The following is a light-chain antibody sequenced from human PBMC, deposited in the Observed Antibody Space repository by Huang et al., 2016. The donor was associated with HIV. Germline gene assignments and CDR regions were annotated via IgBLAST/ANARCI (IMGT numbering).Light chain of an antibody. CDR3: QQLNSYPPT. Sequence: IQLTQSPSSLSASVGDRVTITCRASQGISSYLAWYQQRPGKAPKLLIYAASTLQSGVPSRFSGSGSGTEFTLTISSLQPEDFATYHCQQLNSYPPTFGQGTKVEIK. CDR1: QGISSY. CDR2: AAS. V-gene: IGKV1-9*01. J-gene: IGKJ1*01.